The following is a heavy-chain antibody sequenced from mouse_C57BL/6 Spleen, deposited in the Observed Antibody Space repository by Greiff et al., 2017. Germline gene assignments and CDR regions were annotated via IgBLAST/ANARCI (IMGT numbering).Heavy chain of an antibody. CDR2: ISGGGGNT. D-gene: IGHD1-1*01. V-gene: IGHV5-9*01. Sequence: EVILVESGGGLVKPGGSLKLSCAASGFTFSSYTMSWVRQTPEKRLEWVATISGGGGNTYYPDSVKGRFTISRDNAKNTLYLQMSSLRSEDTALYYCARHQGVYYGSSYWYFDVWGTGTTVTVSS. J-gene: IGHJ1*03. CDR1: GFTFSSYT. CDR3: ARHQGVYYGSSYWYFDV.